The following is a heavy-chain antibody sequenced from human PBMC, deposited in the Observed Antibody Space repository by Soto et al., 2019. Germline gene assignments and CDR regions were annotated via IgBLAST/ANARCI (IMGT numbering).Heavy chain of an antibody. CDR2: IDWDDDK. J-gene: IGHJ6*02. D-gene: IGHD3-10*01. CDR3: ARIRGRYYGSGSYYTYYYGMDV. Sequence: GAGPTLGNPTQTLTLTCTFSGFSLSTSGMCVSWIRQPPGKALEWLALIDWDDDKYYSTSLKTRLTISKDTSKNQVVLTMTNMDPVDTATYYCARIRGRYYGSGSYYTYYYGMDVWGQGTTVTVSS. CDR1: GFSLSTSGMC. V-gene: IGHV2-70*01.